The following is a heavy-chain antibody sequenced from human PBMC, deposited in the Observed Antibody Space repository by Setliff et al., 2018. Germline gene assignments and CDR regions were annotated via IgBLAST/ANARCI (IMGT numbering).Heavy chain of an antibody. CDR2: FRPSGRT. D-gene: IGHD1-26*01. CDR3: ARDASASDGRNAFDI. J-gene: IGHJ3*02. V-gene: IGHV4-38-2*02. CDR1: GSAITSGHY. Sequence: LSLTCAVSGSAITSGHYWGWIRQPPGKGGLEWIGSFRPSGRTYYNPSLKSRVTISLDTSRKQFSLKLSSVTAADTAIYYCARDASASDGRNAFDIWGQGTMGTVSS.